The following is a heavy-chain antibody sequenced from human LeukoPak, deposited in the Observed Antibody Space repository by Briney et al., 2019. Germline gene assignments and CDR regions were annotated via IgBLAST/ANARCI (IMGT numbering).Heavy chain of an antibody. V-gene: IGHV3-33*06. CDR2: IWSDGTEN. Sequence: GRSLRLSRAAAGFTFNRYGVDWVRQAPGKGLGWVAVIWSDGTENSYADSVKGRFAISREDSNKMVYLKMNSLRVEDTAVYYCAKDIERGFDYTNSLDYWGQGTLVTVSS. J-gene: IGHJ4*02. CDR1: GFTFNRYG. D-gene: IGHD4-11*01. CDR3: AKDIERGFDYTNSLDY.